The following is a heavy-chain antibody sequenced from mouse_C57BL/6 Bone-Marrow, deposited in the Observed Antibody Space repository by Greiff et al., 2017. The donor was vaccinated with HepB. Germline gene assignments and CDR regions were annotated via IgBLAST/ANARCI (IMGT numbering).Heavy chain of an antibody. Sequence: EVKLVESGGDLVKPGGSLKLSCAASGFTFSSYGMSWVRQTPDKRLEWVATISSGGSYTYYPDSVKGRFTISRDNAKNTLYLQMSSLKSEDTDMYYCARSSMDYWGQGTSVTVSS. J-gene: IGHJ4*01. CDR3: ARSSMDY. V-gene: IGHV5-6*01. CDR2: ISSGGSYT. CDR1: GFTFSSYG.